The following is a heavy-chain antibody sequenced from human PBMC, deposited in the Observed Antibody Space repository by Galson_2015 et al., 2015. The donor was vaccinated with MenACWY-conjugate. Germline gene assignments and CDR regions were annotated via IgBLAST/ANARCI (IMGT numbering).Heavy chain of an antibody. Sequence: SVKVSCKASGYTFSAYAMHWVRQAPGQRLEWMGWINVGNGNTKYSQKFQGRVTITRDTSASTAYMELSSLRSEDTAVYYCARESSVAGTGSDYWGQGTLITVSS. CDR3: ARESSVAGTGSDY. V-gene: IGHV1-3*01. D-gene: IGHD6-19*01. J-gene: IGHJ4*02. CDR2: INVGNGNT. CDR1: GYTFSAYA.